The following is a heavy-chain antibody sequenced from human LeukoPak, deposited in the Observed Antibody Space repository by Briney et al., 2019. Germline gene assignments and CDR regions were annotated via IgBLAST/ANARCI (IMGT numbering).Heavy chain of an antibody. CDR2: INPSGGST. CDR3: ARDSSGHFDY. J-gene: IGHJ4*02. Sequence: APVKVSCKASGYTFSRYYMHWVRQAPGQGLEWMGIINPSGGSTSYVHKFQGRVTMTRDTSTSTVYMELSSLRSEDTAVYYCARDSSGHFDYWGQGTLVTVSS. CDR1: GYTFSRYY. D-gene: IGHD6-19*01. V-gene: IGHV1-46*01.